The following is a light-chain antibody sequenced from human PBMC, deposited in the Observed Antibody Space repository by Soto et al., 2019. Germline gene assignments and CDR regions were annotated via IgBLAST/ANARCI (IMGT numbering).Light chain of an antibody. CDR1: QSVSNY. J-gene: IGKJ4*01. CDR2: DAS. V-gene: IGKV3-11*01. CDR3: QQRSNWPTLT. Sequence: EIVLTQSPATLSLSPGERATLSCRASQSVSNYLAWYQQKPGQAPRLLIYDASNRATGLPARFSGGGSGTDFTLTISSLEPEDFAVYDCQQRSNWPTLTFGGGTKVEIK.